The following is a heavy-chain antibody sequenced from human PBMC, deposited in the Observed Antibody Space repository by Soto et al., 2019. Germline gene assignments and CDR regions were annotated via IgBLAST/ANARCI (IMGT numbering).Heavy chain of an antibody. D-gene: IGHD3-10*01. CDR2: IVVASGNT. Sequence: QMQLVQSGPEVKKPGTSVKVSCKTSGFTFTSSGVQWVRQARGQRLEWIGWIVVASGNTNYAQKFQERVTITRDMSTSPAYMELSSLRSEDTAVYYCAASKGDAADGFDIWGQGTMVTVSS. CDR3: AASKGDAADGFDI. J-gene: IGHJ3*02. V-gene: IGHV1-58*01. CDR1: GFTFTSSG.